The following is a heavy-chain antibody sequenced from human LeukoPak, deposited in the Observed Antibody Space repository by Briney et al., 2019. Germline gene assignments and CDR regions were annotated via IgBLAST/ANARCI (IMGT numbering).Heavy chain of an antibody. V-gene: IGHV3-7*03. CDR3: ARGQTTVTN. D-gene: IGHD4-17*01. Sequence: GGSLRLSCEASGFTFSSYWMSWVRQAPGKGLEWVANIKQDGSEKYYVDSVKGRFTISRDNAKNSLYLQMNSLRAEDTGVYFCARGQTTVTNWGQGTLVTVSS. J-gene: IGHJ4*02. CDR1: GFTFSSYW. CDR2: IKQDGSEK.